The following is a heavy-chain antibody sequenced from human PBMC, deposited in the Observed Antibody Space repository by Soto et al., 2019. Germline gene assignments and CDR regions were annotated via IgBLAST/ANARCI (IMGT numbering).Heavy chain of an antibody. Sequence: EVQLVESGGGLVQPGGSLRLSCAASEFTFSGRSVHWVRQAPGKGLVWVSGIDKVGTDSTYADSVKGRFSSSRDDAKNTVYLQMNSLRVEDTAVYYCARGWFGPDVWGKGTTVTVSS. D-gene: IGHD3-10*01. J-gene: IGHJ6*03. CDR2: IDKVGTDS. CDR1: EFTFSGRS. V-gene: IGHV3-74*01. CDR3: ARGWFGPDV.